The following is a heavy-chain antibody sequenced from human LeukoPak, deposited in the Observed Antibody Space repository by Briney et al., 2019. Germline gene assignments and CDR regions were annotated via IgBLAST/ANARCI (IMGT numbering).Heavy chain of an antibody. V-gene: IGHV3-9*01. CDR2: FTWNTGST. Sequence: PGRSLRLSCAASGFTYDDYDIHWLRHAPGKGLEWVSGFTWNTGSTAYADSVKGRFTISRDNAKNSLYLQMNSLRPEDTAVYYCAKDPKHRNNVTTFYYFDYWGQGTLVTVSS. J-gene: IGHJ4*02. CDR1: GFTYDDYD. D-gene: IGHD2/OR15-2a*01. CDR3: AKDPKHRNNVTTFYYFDY.